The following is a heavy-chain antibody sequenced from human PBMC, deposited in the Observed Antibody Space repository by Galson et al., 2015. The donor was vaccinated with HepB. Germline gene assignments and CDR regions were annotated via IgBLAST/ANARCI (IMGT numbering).Heavy chain of an antibody. CDR3: AKGTYYDIRRVPYYFDY. Sequence: SLRLSCAASGFTFSSYAMSWVRQAPGKGLEWVSAISGSGGSTYYADSVKGRFTISRDNSKNTLYLQMNSLRAEDTAVYYCAKGTYYDIRRVPYYFDYWGQGTLVTVSS. J-gene: IGHJ4*02. CDR2: ISGSGGST. D-gene: IGHD3-9*01. V-gene: IGHV3-23*01. CDR1: GFTFSSYA.